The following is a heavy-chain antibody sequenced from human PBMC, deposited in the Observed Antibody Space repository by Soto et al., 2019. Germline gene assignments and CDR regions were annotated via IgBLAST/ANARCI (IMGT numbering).Heavy chain of an antibody. Sequence: SETLSLTCAVYGGSFSGYYWSWIRQPPGKGLEWIGEINHSGSTNYNPSLKSRVTISVDTSKNQFSLKLSSVTAADTAVYYCARNRGYSYGYVVYYYYYYGMDVWGQGTTVTVSS. V-gene: IGHV4-34*01. J-gene: IGHJ6*02. D-gene: IGHD5-18*01. CDR1: GGSFSGYY. CDR2: INHSGST. CDR3: ARNRGYSYGYVVYYYYYYGMDV.